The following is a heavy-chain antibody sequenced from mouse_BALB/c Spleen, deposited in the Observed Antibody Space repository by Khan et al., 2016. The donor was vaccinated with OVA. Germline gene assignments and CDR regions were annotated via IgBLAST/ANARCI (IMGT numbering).Heavy chain of an antibody. J-gene: IGHJ3*01. Sequence: EVELVESGGDLVKPGGSLKLSCAASGFTFSNYAMSWVRQTPEKRLEWVASISSGGTSYVPDSVKGRFAISRENGRNILYLQMSSLRSEDTAMYYCTRDYWVTYWGQGTLVTVSA. CDR3: TRDYWVTY. CDR2: ISSGGTS. V-gene: IGHV5-6-5*01. CDR1: GFTFSNYA.